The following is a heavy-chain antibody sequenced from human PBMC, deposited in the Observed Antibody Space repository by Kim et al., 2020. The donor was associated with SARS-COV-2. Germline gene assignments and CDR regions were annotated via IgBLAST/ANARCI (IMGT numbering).Heavy chain of an antibody. CDR1: GFTVSSNY. Sequence: GGSLRLSCAASGFTVSSNYMSWVRQAPGKGLEWVSVIYSGGSTYYADSVKGRFTISRDNSKNTLYLQMNSLRAEDTAVYYCARGYSYGYGALGYYYYGMDVWGQGTTVTVSS. CDR3: ARGYSYGYGALGYYYYGMDV. D-gene: IGHD5-18*01. CDR2: IYSGGST. J-gene: IGHJ6*02. V-gene: IGHV3-66*01.